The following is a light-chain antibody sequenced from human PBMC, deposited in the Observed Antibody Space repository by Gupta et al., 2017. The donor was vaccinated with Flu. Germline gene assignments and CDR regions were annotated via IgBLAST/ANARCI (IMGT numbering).Light chain of an antibody. J-gene: IGKJ4*01. CDR3: MQGTHWPPS. CDR2: KLS. V-gene: IGKV2-30*01. Sequence: DVVLTQSPLSLPVTRGQPASISCRSSQSLVYSDGNTYLNWFHQRPGQSPRRLFYKLSNRDSGVPDRFSVSGSGTDFTLRISRVEAEDVGVYYCMQGTHWPPSFGGGTKVEIK. CDR1: QSLVYSDGNTY.